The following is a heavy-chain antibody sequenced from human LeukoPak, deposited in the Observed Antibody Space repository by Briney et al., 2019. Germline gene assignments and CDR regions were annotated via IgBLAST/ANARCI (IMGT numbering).Heavy chain of an antibody. Sequence: GGSLRLSCVASGFTFSSYEMNWVRQAPGKGLEWLSYITSSDSTTHYADSVKGRFTISRDDAQNSLYLQMNSLRVEDTAVYYCARENLIVGATKGDAFDIWGQGTMVTVSS. D-gene: IGHD1-26*01. CDR2: ITSSDSTT. V-gene: IGHV3-48*03. CDR1: GFTFSSYE. J-gene: IGHJ3*02. CDR3: ARENLIVGATKGDAFDI.